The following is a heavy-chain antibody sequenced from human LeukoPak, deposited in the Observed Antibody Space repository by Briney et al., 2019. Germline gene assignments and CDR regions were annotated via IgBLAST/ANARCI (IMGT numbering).Heavy chain of an antibody. CDR3: AGGWDYFDTSGYYYDLDH. V-gene: IGHV3-7*04. D-gene: IGHD3-22*01. J-gene: IGHJ4*02. CDR2: IKQDGSEK. Sequence: GGSLRLSCAASGFTFSSYWMSWVRQAPGKGLEWVANIKQDGSEKYYVDSVKGRFTISRDNAKNSLYLQLNSLRAEDTAVYYCAGGWDYFDTSGYYYDLDHWGQGTLVTVSS. CDR1: GFTFSSYW.